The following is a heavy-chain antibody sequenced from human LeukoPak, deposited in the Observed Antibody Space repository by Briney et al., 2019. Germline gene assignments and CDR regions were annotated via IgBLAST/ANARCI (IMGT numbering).Heavy chain of an antibody. J-gene: IGHJ4*02. D-gene: IGHD4-17*01. CDR2: INPNNGAT. CDR3: ARDPDYGDYVGIRSTSDY. V-gene: IGHV1-2*06. CDR1: GYSFTGYY. Sequence: ASVKVSCKASGYSFTGYYLHWVRQAPGQGLEWMGRINPNNGATNYAQKFQGRVTMTRDTSISTAYMELSSLRSEDTAVYYCARDPDYGDYVGIRSTSDYWGQGTLVTVSS.